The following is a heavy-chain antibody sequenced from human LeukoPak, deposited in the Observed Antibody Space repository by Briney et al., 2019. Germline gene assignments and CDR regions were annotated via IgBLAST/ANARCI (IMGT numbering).Heavy chain of an antibody. J-gene: IGHJ4*02. V-gene: IGHV3-48*04. CDR1: GFAFSNFG. Sequence: PGGSLRLSCAASGFAFSNFGLHWVRQAPGKGLEWVSFISSSGATTSYADSVKGRFTVSRDNAKNSLYLQMNSLRTEDTALYYCARARGYSYGILDQWGQGTLVTVSS. CDR2: ISSSGATT. D-gene: IGHD5-18*01. CDR3: ARARGYSYGILDQ.